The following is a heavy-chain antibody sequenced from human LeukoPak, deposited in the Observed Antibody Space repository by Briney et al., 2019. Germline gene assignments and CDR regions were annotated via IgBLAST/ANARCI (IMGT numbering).Heavy chain of an antibody. Sequence: PSETLSLTCTVSGGSVSSYYWGWIRQPPGKGLEWIGSIYYSGSTYYNPSLKSRVTISVDTSKNQFSLRLSSVTAADTAVYYCARQGGSAYGFYYYYYYMDVWGKGTTVTISS. CDR2: IYYSGST. D-gene: IGHD5-12*01. CDR1: GGSVSSYY. J-gene: IGHJ6*03. V-gene: IGHV4-39*01. CDR3: ARQGGSAYGFYYYYYYMDV.